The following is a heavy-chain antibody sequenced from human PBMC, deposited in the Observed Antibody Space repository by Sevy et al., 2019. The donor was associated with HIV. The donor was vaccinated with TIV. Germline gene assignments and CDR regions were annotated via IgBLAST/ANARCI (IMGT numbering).Heavy chain of an antibody. D-gene: IGHD6-6*01. CDR1: EYNFTNYW. J-gene: IGHJ6*02. V-gene: IGHV5-51*01. CDR3: ARISSSPRAYYYYFGMDV. CDR2: IYPGDSGT. Sequence: GESLKISCKGSEYNFTNYWIGWVRQMPGKDLEWMGIIYPGDSGTRYSPSFQDQVTISADKSISTAYLQWSSLKASDTAMYYCARISSSPRAYYYYFGMDVWGQGTTVTVSS.